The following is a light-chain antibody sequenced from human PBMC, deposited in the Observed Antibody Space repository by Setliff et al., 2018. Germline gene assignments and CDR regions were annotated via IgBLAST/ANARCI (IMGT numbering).Light chain of an antibody. CDR1: RSNIGAGYG. Sequence: QSVLTQPPSVSGAPGQRVTISCTGGRSNIGAGYGIHWYQQFPGTAPKLLIYNDNNRPSGVPDRFSGSKSGTSASLAITGLQAEDEADYFCQSYDNSLSGSGLFGTGTKVTVL. V-gene: IGLV1-40*01. J-gene: IGLJ1*01. CDR2: NDN. CDR3: QSYDNSLSGSGL.